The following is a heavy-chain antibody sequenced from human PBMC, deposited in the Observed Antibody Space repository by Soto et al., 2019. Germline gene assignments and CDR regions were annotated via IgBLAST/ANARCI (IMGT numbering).Heavy chain of an antibody. Sequence: SETLCLTCTVAGGSSSGYGCSWIRQPPGKGLEWIGYIYYSGSTNYSPSLKSRVTISVDTSKNQFSLKLSSVTAADTAVYYCARASADYSKRYNWFDPWGQRTLVTVSS. CDR1: GGSSSGYG. D-gene: IGHD4-4*01. CDR2: IYYSGST. J-gene: IGHJ5*02. CDR3: ARASADYSKRYNWFDP. V-gene: IGHV4-59*01.